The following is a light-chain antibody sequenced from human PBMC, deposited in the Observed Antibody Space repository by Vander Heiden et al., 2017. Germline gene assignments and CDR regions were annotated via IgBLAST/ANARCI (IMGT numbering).Light chain of an antibody. CDR2: EDN. CDR3: QSYDSSNVV. CDR1: SGSIATNY. Sequence: FMLPPPHSLSEAPGKTVTISCTGSSGSIATNYVQWYQQRPGSAPTIVIYEDNQRPSGVPDRFSGSIDSSSNSASLTISGLKTEDEADYYCQSYDSSNVVFGGGTRLTVL. V-gene: IGLV6-57*02. J-gene: IGLJ2*01.